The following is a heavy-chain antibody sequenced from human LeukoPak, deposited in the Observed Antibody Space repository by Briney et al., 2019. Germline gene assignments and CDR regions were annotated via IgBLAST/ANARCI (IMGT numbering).Heavy chain of an antibody. CDR1: GGSISSSSYY. CDR3: ARYDAYNSGWYDY. CDR2: IYYSGST. Sequence: PSETLSLTCIVSGGSISSSSYYWGWIRQPPGKGLEWIGNIYYSGSTYYNPSLKSRVTISVDTSKNHFSLKLSSVTAADTAVFYCARYDAYNSGWYDYWGQGTLVTVSS. D-gene: IGHD6-19*01. V-gene: IGHV4-39*02. J-gene: IGHJ4*02.